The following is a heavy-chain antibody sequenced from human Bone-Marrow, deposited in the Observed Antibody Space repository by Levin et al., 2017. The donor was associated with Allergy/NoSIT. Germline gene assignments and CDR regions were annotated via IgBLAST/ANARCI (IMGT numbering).Heavy chain of an antibody. CDR2: ISASGGST. CDR1: GFTFSSYA. D-gene: IGHD5-24*01. V-gene: IGHV3-23*01. Sequence: PGGSLRLSCAASGFTFSSYAMTWVRQAPGKGPEWVSAISASGGSTYYGPSGKGRFTISRDNSKNTLYLQMNGLRAGDTAVYYCAKDRRDQQPTDALHLWGQGTMVTVSS. J-gene: IGHJ3*01. CDR3: AKDRRDQQPTDALHL.